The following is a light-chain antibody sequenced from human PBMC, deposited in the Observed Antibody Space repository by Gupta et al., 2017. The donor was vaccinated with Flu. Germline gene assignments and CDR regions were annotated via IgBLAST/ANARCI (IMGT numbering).Light chain of an antibody. CDR2: WAS. CDR3: QQDYSTPFS. V-gene: IGKV4-1*01. CDR1: QSVLYSSNNKNY. Sequence: DIVMTQSPDSLAVSLGERAAINCKSSQSVLYSSNNKNYLAWYQQKPGQPPKLLISWASTRESGVPERFSGSGSGTEFTLTISSLQAEDVAVYYCQQDYSTPFSFGQGTKLEIK. J-gene: IGKJ2*03.